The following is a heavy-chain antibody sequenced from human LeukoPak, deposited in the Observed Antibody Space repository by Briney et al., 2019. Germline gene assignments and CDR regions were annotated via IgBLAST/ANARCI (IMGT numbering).Heavy chain of an antibody. Sequence: GGSLRLSCAASGFTFSSYAMSWVRQAPGKGLEWASAISGSGGSTYYADSVKGRFTISRDNSKNTLYLQMNSLRAEDTAVYYCAKGKYCSGGSCYSYFDYWGQETLVTVSS. V-gene: IGHV3-23*01. CDR3: AKGKYCSGGSCYSYFDY. D-gene: IGHD2-15*01. CDR2: ISGSGGST. J-gene: IGHJ4*02. CDR1: GFTFSSYA.